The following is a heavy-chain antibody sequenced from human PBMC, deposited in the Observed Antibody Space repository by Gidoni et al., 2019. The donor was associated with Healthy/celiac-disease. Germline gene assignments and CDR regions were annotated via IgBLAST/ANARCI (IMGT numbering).Heavy chain of an antibody. CDR2: ISSSSSYI. V-gene: IGHV3-21*01. Sequence: EVQLVESGGGLVKPGGALSLSCAASGSPFSSYSMNWVRQAPGKGLEWVSSISSSSSYIYYADSVKGRFTIARDNAKNALYLQMNSLRAEDTAVYYCARSPDLVGATFFDYWGQGTLVTVSS. J-gene: IGHJ4*02. CDR1: GSPFSSYS. CDR3: ARSPDLVGATFFDY. D-gene: IGHD1-26*01.